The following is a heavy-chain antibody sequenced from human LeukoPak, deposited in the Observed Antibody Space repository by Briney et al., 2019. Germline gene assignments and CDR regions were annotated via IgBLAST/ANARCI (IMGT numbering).Heavy chain of an antibody. Sequence: GESLKISCKASGYSFTTYWIGWVRQLPGRGLEWMGVVFPEDFDVIYNPSFEGQVTISADKSINTAYLQWDSLKASDTAMYYCARYPLIRVSYNWFDPWGQGTLVTVSS. CDR1: GYSFTTYW. CDR3: ARYPLIRVSYNWFDP. CDR2: VFPEDFDV. J-gene: IGHJ5*02. V-gene: IGHV5-51*01. D-gene: IGHD3-10*01.